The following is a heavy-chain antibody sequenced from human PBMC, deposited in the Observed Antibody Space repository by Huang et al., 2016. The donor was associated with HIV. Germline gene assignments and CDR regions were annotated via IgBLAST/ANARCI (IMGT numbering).Heavy chain of an antibody. D-gene: IGHD2-21*02. CDR2: INHSGSA. J-gene: IGHJ1*01. CDR1: GWSFSGSQ. CDR3: ARGLRFCRGGDCFPTHFQH. Sequence: QVRLQQWGAGLLKPSETMSLTCAVYGWSFSGSQLTWIRRSPGKGLEWIGEINHSGSATYNPSLKTRVTITGDMSKNQFSLKMTALTVADTSVYFCARGLRFCRGGDCFPTHFQHWSQG. V-gene: IGHV4-34*02.